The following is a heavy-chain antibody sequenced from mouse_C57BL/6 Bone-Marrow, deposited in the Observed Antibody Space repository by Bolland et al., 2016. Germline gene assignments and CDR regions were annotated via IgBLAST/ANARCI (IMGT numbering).Heavy chain of an antibody. Sequence: DINPNNGGTSYNQKFKGKATLTVDKSSSTAYMELRSLTSEDSAVYYCAREGELRRYFDVWGTG. J-gene: IGHJ1*03. D-gene: IGHD2-4*01. CDR3: AREGELRRYFDV. V-gene: IGHV1-26*01. CDR2: INPNNGGT.